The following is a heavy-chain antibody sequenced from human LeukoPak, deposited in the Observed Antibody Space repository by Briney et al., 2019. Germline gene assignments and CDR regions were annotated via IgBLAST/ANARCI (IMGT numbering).Heavy chain of an antibody. CDR2: VSSSGSTM. Sequence: GGSLRLSCAASGFTFSDYYMTWIRQRPGKGLEWVSYVSSSGSTMYYTDSVKGRFTISRDNAKNSLYLQMNSLRGEDTAVYYCARIITVGGTDWFDPWGQGTLVTVSS. CDR3: ARIITVGGTDWFDP. V-gene: IGHV3-11*01. J-gene: IGHJ5*02. D-gene: IGHD6-13*01. CDR1: GFTFSDYY.